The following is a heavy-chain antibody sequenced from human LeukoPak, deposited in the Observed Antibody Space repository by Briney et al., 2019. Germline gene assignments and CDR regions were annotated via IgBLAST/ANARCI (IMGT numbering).Heavy chain of an antibody. D-gene: IGHD6-13*01. CDR2: IYYSGSA. CDR3: ARQTAAGTVDFDY. V-gene: IGHV4-39*01. CDR1: GGSISSSSYY. Sequence: SETLSLTCTVSGGSISSSSYYWGWIRQPPGKGVGWIGSIYYSGSAYYNPALKSRATISVETSTNQVSLKLSSVPAADPAVYYCARQTAAGTVDFDYWGQGTLVTVSS. J-gene: IGHJ4*02.